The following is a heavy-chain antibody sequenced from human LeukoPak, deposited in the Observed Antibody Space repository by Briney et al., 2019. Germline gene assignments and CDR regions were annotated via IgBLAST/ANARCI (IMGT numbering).Heavy chain of an antibody. D-gene: IGHD6-13*01. V-gene: IGHV4-38-2*02. CDR1: GYSISSGYY. CDR3: ASGEGIGAAGTSWYFDL. J-gene: IGHJ2*01. CDR2: IYHSGST. Sequence: SETLSLTCTVSGYSISSGYYWGWIRQPPGKGLEWIGSIYHSGSTYYNPSLKSRVTISVDTSKNQFSLKLSSVTAADTAVYYCASGEGIGAAGTSWYFDLWGRGTLVTVSS.